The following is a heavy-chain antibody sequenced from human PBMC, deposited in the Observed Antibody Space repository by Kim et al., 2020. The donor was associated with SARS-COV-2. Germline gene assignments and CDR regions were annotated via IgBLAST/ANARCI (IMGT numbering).Heavy chain of an antibody. CDR3: ARAKSRRIAAAANHWYFD. CDR2: IGTAGDT. D-gene: IGHD6-13*01. CDR1: GFTFSSYD. V-gene: IGHV3-13*04. J-gene: IGHJ2*01. Sequence: GGSLSLSCAASGFTFSSYDMHWVRKATGKGREWVSAIGTAGDTYYPGSVKGRFTISRENAKNSLYLQMNSLRAGDKAVYYCARAKSRRIAAAANHWYFD.